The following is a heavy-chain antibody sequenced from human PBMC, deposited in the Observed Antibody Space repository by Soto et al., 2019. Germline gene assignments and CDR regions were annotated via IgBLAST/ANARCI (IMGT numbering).Heavy chain of an antibody. CDR2: INPNGGVT. CDR1: GDTFNAYY. CDR3: ARESGGATATLDYYYFYMDV. V-gene: IGHV1-2*04. D-gene: IGHD5-12*01. J-gene: IGHJ6*03. Sequence: QVQLVQSGAEVKRPGASVTVSCRSSGDTFNAYYIHWVRQAPGQGLEWMGWINPNGGVTKYAQKFQGWVSMTRDASIRTVYIQLSRLRSDDTAVYYCARESGGATATLDYYYFYMDVWGTGTTVTVSS.